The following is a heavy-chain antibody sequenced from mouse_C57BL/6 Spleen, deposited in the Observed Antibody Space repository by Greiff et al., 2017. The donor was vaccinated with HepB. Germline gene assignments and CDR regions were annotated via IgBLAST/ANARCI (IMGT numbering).Heavy chain of an antibody. Sequence: QVQLQQPGAELVKPGASVKLSCKASGYTFTSYWMHWVKQRPGQGLEWIGMIHPNSGSTNYNEKFKSKATLTVDKSSSTAYMQLSSLTSEDSAVYYCARYLTGTRAFDYWGQGTTLTVSS. CDR3: ARYLTGTRAFDY. CDR2: IHPNSGST. J-gene: IGHJ2*01. CDR1: GYTFTSYW. D-gene: IGHD4-1*01. V-gene: IGHV1-64*01.